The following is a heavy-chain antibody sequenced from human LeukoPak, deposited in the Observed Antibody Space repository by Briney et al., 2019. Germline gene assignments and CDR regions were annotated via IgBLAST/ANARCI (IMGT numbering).Heavy chain of an antibody. D-gene: IGHD3-16*01. J-gene: IGHJ4*02. CDR1: GGSISSSSYY. CDR2: IYYSGST. CDR3: ARSPEGAFDY. Sequence: SETLSLTCTVSGGSISSSSYYWGWIRQPPGKGLEWIGSIYYSGSTNYNPSLKSRVTISVDTSKNQFSLKLSSVTAADTAVYYCARSPEGAFDYWGQGTLVTVSS. V-gene: IGHV4-39*01.